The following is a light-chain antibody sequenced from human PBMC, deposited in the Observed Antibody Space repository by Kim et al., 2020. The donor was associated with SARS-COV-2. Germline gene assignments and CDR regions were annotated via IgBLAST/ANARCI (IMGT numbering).Light chain of an antibody. CDR3: QHYTSYPWT. CDR2: QAS. V-gene: IGKV1-5*03. CDR1: QNIRTW. Sequence: DIQMTQSPSTLSASVGDRVTITCRASQNIRTWLAWYQQDPGKAPSLLIHQASSLHNGVPSRFSGSGSGTDFNLTISSLQPHDFATYYCQHYTSYPWTFGPGTKVDIK. J-gene: IGKJ1*01.